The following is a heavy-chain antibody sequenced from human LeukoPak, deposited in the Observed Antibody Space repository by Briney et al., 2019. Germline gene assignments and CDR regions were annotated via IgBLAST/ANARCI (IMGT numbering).Heavy chain of an antibody. D-gene: IGHD5-24*01. CDR2: IRGSGGST. V-gene: IGHV3-23*01. CDR1: GFTFSSYA. Sequence: GGSLRLSCAASGFTFSSYAMSWVRQAPGKGLEWVSAIRGSGGSTDYADSVKGRFTISRDNSKNTLYLQMNSLRAEDTAVYYCARQRWLQSITYYFDYWGQGALVTVSS. CDR3: ARQRWLQSITYYFDY. J-gene: IGHJ4*02.